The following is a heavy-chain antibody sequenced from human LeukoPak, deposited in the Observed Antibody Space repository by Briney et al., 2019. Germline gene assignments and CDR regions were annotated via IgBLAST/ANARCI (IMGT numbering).Heavy chain of an antibody. CDR1: GFIFSSYA. V-gene: IGHV3-48*01. J-gene: IGHJ3*02. CDR3: AREDYYHAFDI. D-gene: IGHD3-22*01. CDR2: ISSSSTI. Sequence: GGSLRLSCAASGFIFSSYAMNWVRQAPGKGLEWVSYISSSSTIYYADSVKGRFTISRDNAKNSLYLQMNGLRAEDTAVYYCAREDYYHAFDIWGQGTMVTVSS.